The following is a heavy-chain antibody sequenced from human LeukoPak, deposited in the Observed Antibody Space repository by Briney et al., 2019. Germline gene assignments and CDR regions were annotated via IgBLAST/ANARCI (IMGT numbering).Heavy chain of an antibody. CDR2: IYYSGST. D-gene: IGHD3-10*01. V-gene: IGHV4-59*01. CDR3: ARVSRTMVRGVNY. CDR1: GGSISSYY. Sequence: SETLSLTCTVSGGSISSYYWSWIRQPPGKGLEWIGYIYYSGSTNYNPSLKSRVTISVDTSKNQFSLKLSSVTAADTAVYYCARVSRTMVRGVNYWGQGTLVTVSS. J-gene: IGHJ4*02.